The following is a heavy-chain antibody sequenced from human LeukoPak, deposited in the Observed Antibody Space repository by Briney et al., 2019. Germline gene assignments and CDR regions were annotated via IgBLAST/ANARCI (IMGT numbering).Heavy chain of an antibody. J-gene: IGHJ6*02. CDR2: INLNSGNI. D-gene: IGHD2-2*01. Sequence: GRSLRLSCTASGLTFGDYAMHWVRQAPGEGLEWVSRINLNSGNIAYADPVQGRFTISRDNAKNSLSLQMNSLRPEDTALYYCAKEYCSTTSCYYYGMDVWGQGTTVTVSS. CDR3: AKEYCSTTSCYYYGMDV. CDR1: GLTFGDYA. V-gene: IGHV3-9*01.